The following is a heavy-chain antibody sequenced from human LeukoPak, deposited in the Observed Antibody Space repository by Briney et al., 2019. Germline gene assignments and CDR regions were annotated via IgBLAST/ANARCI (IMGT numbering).Heavy chain of an antibody. V-gene: IGHV4-34*01. J-gene: IGHJ3*02. CDR3: ARRPKANSRITRVRGVRRGAFDI. CDR1: GGSFSGYY. Sequence: SETLSLTCAVYGGSFSGYYWSWIRQPPGEGLEWIGEINHSGSNNYNPSLERRVTIIVDKYKKQFFLKLSSVTAADTAVYYCARRPKANSRITRVRGVRRGAFDIWGQGTMVTVSS. CDR2: INHSGSN. D-gene: IGHD3-10*01.